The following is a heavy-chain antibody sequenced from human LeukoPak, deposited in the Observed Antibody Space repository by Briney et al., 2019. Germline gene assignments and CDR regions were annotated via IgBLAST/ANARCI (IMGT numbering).Heavy chain of an antibody. Sequence: GGSLRLSCVASGFSFDDYAMHWVRQAPGKGLEWVSGISWSSGSIGYAESAKGRFTISRDNAKNSLYLQMNSLRAEDTAVYYCARAHHYYDSSGYGPWGQGTLVTVSS. D-gene: IGHD3-22*01. V-gene: IGHV3-9*01. J-gene: IGHJ5*02. CDR2: ISWSSGSI. CDR3: ARAHHYYDSSGYGP. CDR1: GFSFDDYA.